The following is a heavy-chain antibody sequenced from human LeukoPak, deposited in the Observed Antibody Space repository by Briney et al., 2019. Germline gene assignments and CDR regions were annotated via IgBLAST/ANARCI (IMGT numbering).Heavy chain of an antibody. D-gene: IGHD1-1*01. V-gene: IGHV3-48*01. CDR3: AKGGSNNWSFDN. J-gene: IGHJ4*02. Sequence: GGSLRLSCAASGFTFTIFGLNWVRQAPGKGPEWVSYIDARSGITYYADSVQGRFTLSRDNARESVFLQMDSLRVDDTAVYYCAKGGSNNWSFDNWGQGTLVTVSS. CDR1: GFTFTIFG. CDR2: IDARSGIT.